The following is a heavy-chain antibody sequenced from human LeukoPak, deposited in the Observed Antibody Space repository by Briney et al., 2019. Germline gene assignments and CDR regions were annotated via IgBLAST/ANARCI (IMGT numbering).Heavy chain of an antibody. CDR2: IWYDGSNQ. CDR1: GFTFSNYG. Sequence: GGSLRLSCAASGFTFSNYGMHWVRQAPGKGLEWVADIWYDGSNQNYADSVKGRFTISRDKYKNTVYLQMNSLRGEDTAIYYCARCREAGSGHLDYWGQGTMVSVSS. V-gene: IGHV3-33*01. CDR3: ARCREAGSGHLDY. J-gene: IGHJ4*02. D-gene: IGHD1-1*01.